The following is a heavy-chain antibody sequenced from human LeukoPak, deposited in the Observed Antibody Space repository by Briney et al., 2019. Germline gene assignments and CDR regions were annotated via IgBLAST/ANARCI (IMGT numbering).Heavy chain of an antibody. CDR3: ARDPMVRGVILYYYYYYGMDV. CDR1: GFTFSSYA. Sequence: TGRSLRLSCAASGFTFSSYAMHWVRQAPGKGLEWVAVISYDGSNKYYADSVKGRFTISRDNSKNTLYLQMNSLRAEDTAVYYCARDPMVRGVILYYYYYYGMDVWGQGTTVTVSS. J-gene: IGHJ6*02. CDR2: ISYDGSNK. V-gene: IGHV3-30-3*01. D-gene: IGHD3-10*01.